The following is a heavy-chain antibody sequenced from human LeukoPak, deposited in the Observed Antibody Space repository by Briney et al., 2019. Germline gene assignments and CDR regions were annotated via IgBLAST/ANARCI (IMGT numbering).Heavy chain of an antibody. Sequence: SETLSLTCAVYGGSFSGYYWSWIRQPPGKGLEWIGEINHSGSTNYNPSLKSRVTISVDTSKNQFSLKLSSVTAADTAVYYCARDRGYSYDVWGKGTTVTVSS. CDR3: ARDRGYSYDV. J-gene: IGHJ6*04. CDR2: INHSGST. D-gene: IGHD5-18*01. V-gene: IGHV4-34*09. CDR1: GGSFSGYY.